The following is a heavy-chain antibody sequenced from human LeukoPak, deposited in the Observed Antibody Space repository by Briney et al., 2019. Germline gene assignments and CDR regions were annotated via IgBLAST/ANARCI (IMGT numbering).Heavy chain of an antibody. CDR3: AREELVVRGVIIGGFDY. CDR1: GGTFSSYA. CDR2: IIPILGIA. Sequence: SVKVSCKASGGTFSSYAISWVRQAPGQGLEWMGRIIPILGIANYAQKFQGGVTITADKSTSTAYMELSSLRSEDTAVYYCAREELVVRGVIIGGFDYWGQGTLVTVSS. J-gene: IGHJ4*02. V-gene: IGHV1-69*04. D-gene: IGHD3-10*01.